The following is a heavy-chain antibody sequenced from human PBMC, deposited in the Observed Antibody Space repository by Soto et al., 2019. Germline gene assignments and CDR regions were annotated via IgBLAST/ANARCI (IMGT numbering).Heavy chain of an antibody. CDR2: IRKKANSYTT. D-gene: IGHD4-17*01. J-gene: IGHJ4*02. V-gene: IGHV3-72*01. CDR3: ASSSFYGDHANFDY. CDR1: GFTFSDHY. Sequence: EVQLVESGGGLVQPGGSLRLSCAVSGFTFSDHYMDWVRQAPGKGLEWVGRIRKKANSYTTEYAASVKGRFTISRDDSKNSLYLQMNSLKAEDTAVYYCASSSFYGDHANFDYWGQGTLVTVSS.